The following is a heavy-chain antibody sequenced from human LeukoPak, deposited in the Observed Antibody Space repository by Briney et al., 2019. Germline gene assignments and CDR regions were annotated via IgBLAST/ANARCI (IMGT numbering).Heavy chain of an antibody. J-gene: IGHJ4*02. CDR1: GFTFSSYA. CDR3: AKDDRWLQFCC. CDR2: ISYDGSNK. V-gene: IGHV3-30*04. Sequence: PGGSLRLSCAASGFTFSSYAMHWVHQAPGKGLEWVAVISYDGSNKYYADSVRGRFTISRDNSRNTVYLQMNSLRAEDTAVYYCAKDDRWLQFCCWGQGTLVTVSA. D-gene: IGHD5-24*01.